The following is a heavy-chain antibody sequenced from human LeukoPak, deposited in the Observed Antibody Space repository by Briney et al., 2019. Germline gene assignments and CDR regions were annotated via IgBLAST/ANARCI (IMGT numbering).Heavy chain of an antibody. CDR1: GGSISSDY. D-gene: IGHD7-27*01. CDR2: IYYSGST. V-gene: IGHV4-39*01. Sequence: SETLSLTCTVSGGSISSDYWSWIRQPPGKGLEWIGSIYYSGSTYYNPSLKSRVTISVDTSKNQFSLKLSSVTAADTAVYYCARLLLGLTGDAGFDPWGQGTLVTVSS. J-gene: IGHJ5*02. CDR3: ARLLLGLTGDAGFDP.